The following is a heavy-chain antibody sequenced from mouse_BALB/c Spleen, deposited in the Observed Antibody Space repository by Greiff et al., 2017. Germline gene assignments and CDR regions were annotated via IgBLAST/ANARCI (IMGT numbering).Heavy chain of an antibody. J-gene: IGHJ3*01. CDR3: ARDTTARATQAWFAY. D-gene: IGHD3-2*01. Sequence: EVQLVESGGGLVKPGGSLKLSCATSGFTFTDYYMSWVRQPPGKALEWLGFIRNKANGYTTEYSASVKGRFTISRDNSQSILYLQMNTLRAEDSATYYCARDTTARATQAWFAYWGQGTLVTVSA. CDR2: IRNKANGYTT. CDR1: GFTFTDYY. V-gene: IGHV7-3*02.